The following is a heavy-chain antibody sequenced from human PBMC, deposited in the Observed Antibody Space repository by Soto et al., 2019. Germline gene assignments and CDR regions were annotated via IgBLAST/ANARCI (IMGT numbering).Heavy chain of an antibody. J-gene: IGHJ6*02. D-gene: IGHD4-17*01. Sequence: QVQLVQSGAEVKKPGSSVKVSCKASGGTFISYTISWVRQAPGQGLEWMGRSIPIRGIANYAQKFQGRVTITAEKSTSTAYMELSGLRSEDTAVYYCATGGRYGDYYYYGMDVWGQGTTVTVSS. CDR2: SIPIRGIA. CDR1: GGTFISYT. V-gene: IGHV1-69*02. CDR3: ATGGRYGDYYYYGMDV.